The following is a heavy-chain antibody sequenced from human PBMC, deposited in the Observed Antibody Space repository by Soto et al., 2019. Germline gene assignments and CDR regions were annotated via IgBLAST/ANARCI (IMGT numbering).Heavy chain of an antibody. Sequence: GSLGLSCSVSGFTFDNYAMNGVRQAAGKGLEWVGLIRNKTYGRTTEYAASVKGRFTISRDDSSGIAYLQMNSLKTEDSAVYFCARAESPAVAYFFDNWGQGTLVTVYS. CDR2: IRNKTYGRTT. J-gene: IGHJ4*02. CDR1: GFTFDNYA. V-gene: IGHV3-49*04. D-gene: IGHD2-15*01. CDR3: ARAESPAVAYFFDN.